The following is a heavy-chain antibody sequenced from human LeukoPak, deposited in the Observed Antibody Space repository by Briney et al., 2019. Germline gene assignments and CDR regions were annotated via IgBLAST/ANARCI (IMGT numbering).Heavy chain of an antibody. J-gene: IGHJ6*03. V-gene: IGHV4-39*01. CDR1: GGSISSSSYY. Sequence: PSETLSLTCTVSGGSISSSSYYWGWIRQPPGKGLEWIGSIYYSGSTYYNPSLKSRVTISVDTSKNQFSLKLSSVTAADTAVYYCASQENYYYYMDVWGKGTTVTISS. CDR2: IYYSGST. CDR3: ASQENYYYYMDV.